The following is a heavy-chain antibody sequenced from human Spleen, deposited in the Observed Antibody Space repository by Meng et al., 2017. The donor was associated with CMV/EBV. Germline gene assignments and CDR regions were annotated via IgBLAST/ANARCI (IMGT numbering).Heavy chain of an antibody. D-gene: IGHD2-2*01. J-gene: IGHJ3*02. CDR1: GFTFSDFY. CDR2: ISGRGDII. V-gene: IGHV3-11*04. Sequence: GGSLRLSCAASGFTFSDFYMSWIRLAPGKGLEWISYISGRGDIIYYADSLRGRFTVSRDNAENSLYLQMNSLRAEDTAVYYCARDPDSDIVVVPAAGAFDIWGQGTMVTVSS. CDR3: ARDPDSDIVVVPAAGAFDI.